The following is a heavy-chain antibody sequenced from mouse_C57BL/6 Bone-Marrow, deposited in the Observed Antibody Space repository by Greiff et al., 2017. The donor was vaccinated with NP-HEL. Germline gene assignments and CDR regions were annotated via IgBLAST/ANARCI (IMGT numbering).Heavy chain of an antibody. J-gene: IGHJ4*01. CDR2: IHPNSGST. CDR3: ARPHYGSSYEDYAMDY. V-gene: IGHV1-64*01. Sequence: VQLQQPGAELVKPGASVKLSCKASGYTFTSYWMHWVKQRPGQGLEWIGMIHPNSGSTNYNEKFKSKATLTVDKSSSTAYMQLSSLTSDDSAVYYCARPHYGSSYEDYAMDYWGQGTSVTVSS. CDR1: GYTFTSYW. D-gene: IGHD1-1*01.